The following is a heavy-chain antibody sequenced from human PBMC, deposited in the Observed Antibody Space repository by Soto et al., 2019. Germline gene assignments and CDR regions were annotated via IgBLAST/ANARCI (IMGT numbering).Heavy chain of an antibody. Sequence: QVQLVESGGGVVQPGTSLRLSCAASGFTFIYGMHWVRQAPGKGLEWVSFISYDGNIKYYADSVKGRFTVSKDNSGNTLHLEMSRLRIEDTAFYYCAKAGGKLSTPFDPWGQGTLVTVSP. D-gene: IGHD2-15*01. CDR3: AKAGGKLSTPFDP. J-gene: IGHJ5*02. CDR1: GFTFIYG. V-gene: IGHV3-30*18. CDR2: ISYDGNIK.